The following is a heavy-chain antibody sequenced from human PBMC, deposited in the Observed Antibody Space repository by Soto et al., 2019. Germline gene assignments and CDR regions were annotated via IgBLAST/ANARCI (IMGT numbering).Heavy chain of an antibody. CDR2: IYYSGST. Sequence: QLQLQESGPGLVKPSETLSLTCTVSGVSISSSSYCCGLIREPPGKGLERIGSIYYSGSTYYNTSLKSRITISVDTSKNQFSLKLSSVNAADTAVYSCASQGDGAAAADWGQGTLVTVSS. CDR3: ASQGDGAAAAD. J-gene: IGHJ4*02. V-gene: IGHV4-39*01. D-gene: IGHD6-13*01. CDR1: GVSISSSSYC.